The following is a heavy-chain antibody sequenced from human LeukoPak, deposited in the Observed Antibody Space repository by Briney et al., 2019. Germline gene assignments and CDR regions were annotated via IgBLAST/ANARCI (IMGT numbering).Heavy chain of an antibody. V-gene: IGHV3-9*03. CDR1: GFTFDDYA. CDR2: ISWNSGSI. CDR3: AKGGIATARDAFDI. Sequence: PGGSLRLSCAASGFTFDDYAMHWVRQPPGKGLEWVSGISWNSGSIGYADSVKGRFTISRDNAKNSLYLQMNSLRAEDMALYYCAKGGIATARDAFDIWGRGTMVTVSS. J-gene: IGHJ3*02. D-gene: IGHD6-13*01.